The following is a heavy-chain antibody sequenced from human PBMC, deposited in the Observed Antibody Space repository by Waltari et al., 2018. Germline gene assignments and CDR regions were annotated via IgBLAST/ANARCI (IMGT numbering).Heavy chain of an antibody. D-gene: IGHD6-19*01. V-gene: IGHV3-7*01. CDR1: GFTFSSYW. Sequence: EVQRVESGGGVVQPGGSLRLSGAASGFTFSSYWMSWVRQAPGKGVEWVANIKQDGSENSYGDSVKGRFTISRDNAKNSLYLQMNSLRAEDTAVYYCARDRSSGWYNYWGQGTLVTVSS. CDR2: IKQDGSEN. J-gene: IGHJ4*02. CDR3: ARDRSSGWYNY.